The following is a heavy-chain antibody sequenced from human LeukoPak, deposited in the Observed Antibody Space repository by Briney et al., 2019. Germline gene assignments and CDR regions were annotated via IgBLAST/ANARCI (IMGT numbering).Heavy chain of an antibody. D-gene: IGHD3-22*01. V-gene: IGHV4-30-4*08. Sequence: YXSWIRXPPGKGLEWIGYIYYSGSTYYNPSLKSRVTISVDTSKNQFSLKLSSVTAADTAVYYCARAYYYDSSEFDYWGQGTLVTVSS. J-gene: IGHJ4*02. CDR1: Y. CDR3: ARAYYYDSSEFDY. CDR2: IYYSGST.